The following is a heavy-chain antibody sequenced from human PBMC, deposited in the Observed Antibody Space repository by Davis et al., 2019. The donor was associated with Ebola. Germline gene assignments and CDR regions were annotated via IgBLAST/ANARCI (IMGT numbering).Heavy chain of an antibody. D-gene: IGHD4-17*01. Sequence: SETLSLTCTVSGGSISGYYWSWIRRPPGKGLEWIGFIDYTMDAGTNYNPSLRGRVTISRDTSKNQISLKLTPVTAADTAVYYCARGNYGDYIVLYYYNMDVWGQGTTVTVSS. V-gene: IGHV4-59*08. J-gene: IGHJ6*02. CDR3: ARGNYGDYIVLYYYNMDV. CDR1: GGSISGYY. CDR2: IDYTMDAGT.